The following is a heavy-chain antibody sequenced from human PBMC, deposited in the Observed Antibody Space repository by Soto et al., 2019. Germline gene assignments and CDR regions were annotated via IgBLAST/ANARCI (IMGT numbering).Heavy chain of an antibody. CDR3: EKDATRSDGWYYFDY. V-gene: IGHV3-23*01. Sequence: GGSLRLSCAASGFTFSYYAMGWVRQAPGKGLEWVSVISDSGGTTYYADSVKGRFTISRDNSKNALYLQMSSLRAEDTAIYYCEKDATRSDGWYYFDYWGQGTLVTVYS. CDR1: GFTFSYYA. CDR2: ISDSGGTT. J-gene: IGHJ4*02. D-gene: IGHD6-19*01.